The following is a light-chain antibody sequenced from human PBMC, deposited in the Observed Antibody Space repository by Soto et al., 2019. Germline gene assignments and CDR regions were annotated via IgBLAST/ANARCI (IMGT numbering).Light chain of an antibody. CDR3: QPYGTSPLT. CDR2: GAS. V-gene: IGKV3-15*01. CDR1: QSVSSN. J-gene: IGKJ4*01. Sequence: ELEMTRSPATQTVSLGEGAVLSCRASQSVSSNLAWYQQKPGQAPRLLIYGASTRATGIPARFSGSGSGTEFTLTIRSLQSEAFAVYYCQPYGTSPLTFGGGTKVDI.